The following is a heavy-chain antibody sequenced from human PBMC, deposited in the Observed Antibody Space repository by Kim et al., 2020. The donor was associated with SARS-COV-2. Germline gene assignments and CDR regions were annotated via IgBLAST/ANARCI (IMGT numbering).Heavy chain of an antibody. CDR1: GFTFSDFA. CDR2: ISDDANNK. D-gene: IGHD6-13*01. V-gene: IGHV3-30*04. Sequence: GGSLRLSCAASGFTFSDFAFHWVRQAPGKGLEWVAVISDDANNKYDAESVKGRFTISRDNSKNTLYLQMNSLRAEDTAVYYCARGGYSSNWSMGDAFDFWGQGTLVTVS. J-gene: IGHJ3*01. CDR3: ARGGYSSNWSMGDAFDF.